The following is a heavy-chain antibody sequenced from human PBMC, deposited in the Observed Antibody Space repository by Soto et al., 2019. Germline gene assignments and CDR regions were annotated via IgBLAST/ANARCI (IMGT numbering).Heavy chain of an antibody. CDR3: TPQTDIVVVPAALLNYYYYYMDV. CDR2: IKSKTDGGTT. Sequence: GGSLRLSCAASGFTFSNAWMSWVRQAPGKGLEWVGRIKSKTDGGTTDYAAPVKGRFTISRDDSKNTLYLQMNSLKTEDTAVYYCTPQTDIVVVPAALLNYYYYYMDVWGKGTTVTVSS. J-gene: IGHJ6*03. CDR1: GFTFSNAW. D-gene: IGHD2-2*02. V-gene: IGHV3-15*01.